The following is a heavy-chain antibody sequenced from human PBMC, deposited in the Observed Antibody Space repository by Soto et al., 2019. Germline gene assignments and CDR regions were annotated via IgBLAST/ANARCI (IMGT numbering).Heavy chain of an antibody. D-gene: IGHD3-10*01. CDR1: GGSISSSSYY. CDR3: ARDYYGSGDYYYYGMDV. V-gene: IGHV4-39*07. CDR2: IYYSGST. J-gene: IGHJ6*02. Sequence: SETLSLTCTVSGGSISSSSYYWGWIRQPPGKGLEWIGSIYYSGSTYCNPSLKSRVTISVDTSKNQFSLKLSSVTAADTAVYYCARDYYGSGDYYYYGMDVWRQGTTVTVSS.